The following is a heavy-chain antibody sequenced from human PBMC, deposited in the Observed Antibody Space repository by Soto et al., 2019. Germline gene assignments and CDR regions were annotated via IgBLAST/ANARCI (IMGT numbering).Heavy chain of an antibody. CDR3: ARRYYYDSRGYYGFEF. D-gene: IGHD3-22*01. J-gene: IGHJ4*02. V-gene: IGHV4-30-4*01. CDR2: IYYNGDT. Sequence: QVQLQESGPGLVKPSQTLSLTCTVSGGSISSGDFFWNWIRQSTGKGLEWIGYIYYNGDTSYNPSLKTRVALSLDTSKNQFSLQMTSVTAADAAVYYCARRYYYDSRGYYGFEFWGQGTLVTVSS. CDR1: GGSISSGDFF.